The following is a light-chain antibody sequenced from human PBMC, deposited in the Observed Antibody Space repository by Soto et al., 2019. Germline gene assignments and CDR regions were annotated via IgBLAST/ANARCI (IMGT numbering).Light chain of an antibody. J-gene: IGKJ4*01. CDR1: QGISTS. CDR3: QQLSSYPLT. Sequence: DIQLTQSPSFLSTSVGDKVTITCRASQGISTSVAWYQQIPGKAPKPLIYATSTLQGGVPSRFSGSGSGTEFTLTISSLQPEDFATYYCQQLSSYPLTFVGGTKVDIK. V-gene: IGKV1-9*01. CDR2: ATS.